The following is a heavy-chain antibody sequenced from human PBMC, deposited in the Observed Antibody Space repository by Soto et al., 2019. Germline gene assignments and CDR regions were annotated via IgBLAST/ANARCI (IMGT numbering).Heavy chain of an antibody. CDR1: GYTFTTYG. CDR3: ARGVAGPFAY. CDR2: ISTYNGNT. D-gene: IGHD6-19*01. Sequence: QVQLVQSGAEVKKPGASVKVSCKASGYTFTTYGFSWVRQAPGQGLEWMGWISTYNGNTNYAQKVQGRATMPTDTPTSTVYRELRSLRSDDTAVYYCARGVAGPFAYWGKETLVTVSS. J-gene: IGHJ4*02. V-gene: IGHV1-18*01.